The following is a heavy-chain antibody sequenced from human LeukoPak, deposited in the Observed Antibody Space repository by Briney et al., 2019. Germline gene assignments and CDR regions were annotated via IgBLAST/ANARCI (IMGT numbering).Heavy chain of an antibody. CDR1: GGSISSYY. Sequence: SETLSLTCTVSGGSISSYYWSWIRQPPGKGLEWIGYIYYSGSTNYNPSLKSRVTISVDTSKNQFSLKLSSVTAADTAVYYCARPRGYGDYFDAFDIWGQGTMVTVSS. D-gene: IGHD4-17*01. CDR2: IYYSGST. V-gene: IGHV4-59*01. J-gene: IGHJ3*02. CDR3: ARPRGYGDYFDAFDI.